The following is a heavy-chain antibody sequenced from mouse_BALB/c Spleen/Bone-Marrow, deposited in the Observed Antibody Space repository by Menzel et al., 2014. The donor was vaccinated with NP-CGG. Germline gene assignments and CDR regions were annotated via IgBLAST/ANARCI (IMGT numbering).Heavy chain of an antibody. CDR3: ARFYYYGSSYFDV. J-gene: IGHJ1*01. V-gene: IGHV5-4*02. D-gene: IGHD1-1*01. Sequence: EVQGVESGGGLVKPGGSLKLSCAASGFTFSDYYMYWVCQTPEKRLEWVATISDGGSYTYYPDSVKGRFTISRDNAKNNLYLQMSSLKSEDTAMYYCARFYYYGSSYFDVWGAGTTVTVSS. CDR1: GFTFSDYY. CDR2: ISDGGSYT.